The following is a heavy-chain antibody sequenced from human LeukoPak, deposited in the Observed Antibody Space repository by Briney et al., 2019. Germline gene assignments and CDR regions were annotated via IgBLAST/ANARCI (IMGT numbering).Heavy chain of an antibody. CDR3: AKGGYGAYMG. Sequence: RGSLRLSCAASGFSFGSFWMHWVRQAPGKGLVWVSGIKSDGAGTSYVDSVEGRFTISRDNAKNTLDLQMNSLRAEDTAVYYCAKGGYGAYMGWGQGMLVTVSS. J-gene: IGHJ4*02. CDR1: GFSFGSFW. CDR2: IKSDGAGT. V-gene: IGHV3-74*01. D-gene: IGHD4-17*01.